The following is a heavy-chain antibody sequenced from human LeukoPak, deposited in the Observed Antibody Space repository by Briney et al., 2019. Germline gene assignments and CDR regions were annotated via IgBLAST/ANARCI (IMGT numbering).Heavy chain of an antibody. Sequence: ASVKVSCKASGYTFTGYYMPWVRQAPGQGLEWMGWINPNSGGTNYAQKFQGRVTMTRDTSISTAYMELSRLRSDDTAVYYCARDRPGYSSGWYSDYWGQGTLVTVSS. CDR3: ARDRPGYSSGWYSDY. D-gene: IGHD6-19*01. J-gene: IGHJ4*02. CDR2: INPNSGGT. CDR1: GYTFTGYY. V-gene: IGHV1-2*02.